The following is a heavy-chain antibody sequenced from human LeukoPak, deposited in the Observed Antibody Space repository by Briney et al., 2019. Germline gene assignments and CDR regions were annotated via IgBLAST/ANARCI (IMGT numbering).Heavy chain of an antibody. CDR1: GFTFSSYG. Sequence: GRSLRLSCAASGFTFSSYGMHWVRQAPGKGLEWVAVISYDGSNKYYADSVKGRFTISRDNSKNTLYLQMNSLRAEDTAVYYCAKGRGEEYYYYYYMDVWGKGTTVTVSS. CDR2: ISYDGSNK. V-gene: IGHV3-30*18. J-gene: IGHJ6*03. CDR3: AKGRGEEYYYYYYMDV.